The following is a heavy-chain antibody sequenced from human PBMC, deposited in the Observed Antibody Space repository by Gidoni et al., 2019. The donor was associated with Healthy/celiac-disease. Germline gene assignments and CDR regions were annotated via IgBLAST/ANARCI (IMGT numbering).Heavy chain of an antibody. D-gene: IGHD6-19*01. CDR1: GFTFSSYA. CDR2: ISGSGGST. Sequence: EVQLLESGGGLVQPGGSLRLSCAAPGFTFSSYAMGWVRQAPGKGLEWVSAISGSGGSTYYADSVKGRFTISRDNSKNTLYLQMNSLRAEDTAVYYCAKVGGGWKYYFDYWGQGTLVTVSS. V-gene: IGHV3-23*01. CDR3: AKVGGGWKYYFDY. J-gene: IGHJ4*02.